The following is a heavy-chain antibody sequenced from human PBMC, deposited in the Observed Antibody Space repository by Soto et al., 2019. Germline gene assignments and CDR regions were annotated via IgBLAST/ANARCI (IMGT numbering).Heavy chain of an antibody. J-gene: IGHJ4*02. CDR2: IYYSGST. CDR3: ANYSDSSGLDF. Sequence: SETLSLTCTVSGGPISSSSYYWGWIRQPPGKGLEWLGSIYYSGSTHYNPSLKSRITISVDMSKNQFSLKLSSVTAADTAVYYCANYSDSSGLDFWRQGTLVTVSS. CDR1: GGPISSSSYY. D-gene: IGHD3-22*01. V-gene: IGHV4-39*01.